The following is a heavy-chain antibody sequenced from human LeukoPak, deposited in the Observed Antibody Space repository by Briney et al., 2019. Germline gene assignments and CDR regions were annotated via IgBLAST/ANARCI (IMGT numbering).Heavy chain of an antibody. J-gene: IGHJ5*02. CDR1: GFTFSSYS. CDR3: ARELNGAFDP. CDR2: ISSSSSYS. Sequence: GGSLRLSCVASGFTFSSYSMNWVRQAPGKGLEWVSSISSSSSYSKYADSVEGRFTISRDNAKNSLYLQMNSLRASDTAVYYCARELNGAFDPWGQGTLVTVSS. D-gene: IGHD1-1*01. V-gene: IGHV3-21*01.